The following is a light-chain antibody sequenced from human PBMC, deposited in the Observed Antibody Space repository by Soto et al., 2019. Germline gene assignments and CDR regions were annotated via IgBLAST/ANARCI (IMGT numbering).Light chain of an antibody. J-gene: IGLJ3*02. CDR2: EVS. CDR1: SSDVGSYNL. Sequence: QSALTQPASVSGSPGQSITFSCTGTSSDVGSYNLVSWYQQHPGKAPKLMIYEVSKRPSGVSNRFSGSKSGNTASLTISGLQAEDEADYYCCSYAGSSTLLFGGGTKVTVL. V-gene: IGLV2-23*02. CDR3: CSYAGSSTLL.